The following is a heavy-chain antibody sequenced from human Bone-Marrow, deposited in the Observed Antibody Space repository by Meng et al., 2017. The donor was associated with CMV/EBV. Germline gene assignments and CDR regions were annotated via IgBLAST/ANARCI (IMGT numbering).Heavy chain of an antibody. CDR1: GGTFSSYA. D-gene: IGHD1-26*01. V-gene: IGHV1-69*05. CDR3: ARNTDLSGSYDY. CDR2: IIPIFGTA. Sequence: SVKVSCKASGGTFSSYAISWVRQAPGQGLEWMGGIIPIFGTANYAQKFQGRVTITTDESASTAYMELSSLRSEDTAVYYCARNTDLSGSYDYWGQGTLVTVSS. J-gene: IGHJ4*02.